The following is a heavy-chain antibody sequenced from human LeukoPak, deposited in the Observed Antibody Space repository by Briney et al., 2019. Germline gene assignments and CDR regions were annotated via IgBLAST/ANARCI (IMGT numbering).Heavy chain of an antibody. Sequence: SETLSLTCTVSSGSIRSYYWSWIRQPPGKGLEWIGYIYYSGSTKYNPSLKSRVTISVDTSKNQFSLKVTFVTAADTAVYYCAIHEDGYILEYFQHWGQGTLVTVSS. V-gene: IGHV4-59*08. CDR2: IYYSGST. CDR3: AIHEDGYILEYFQH. J-gene: IGHJ1*01. CDR1: SGSIRSYY. D-gene: IGHD5-24*01.